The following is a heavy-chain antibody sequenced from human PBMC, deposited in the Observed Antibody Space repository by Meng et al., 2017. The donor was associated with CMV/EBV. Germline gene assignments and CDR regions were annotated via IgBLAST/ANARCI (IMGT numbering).Heavy chain of an antibody. D-gene: IGHD3-16*01. CDR2: IYPGDSDT. CDR1: GYSFTSSW. Sequence: GSLKISCKGSGYSFTSSWIGWVRQMPGKGLEWMGIIYPGDSDTRYSPSFQGQVTISADKSISTAYLQWSSLKASDTAMYYCARHGGEYDYVWGSRSMYYYYGMDVWGQGTTVTVSS. V-gene: IGHV5-51*01. CDR3: ARHGGEYDYVWGSRSMYYYYGMDV. J-gene: IGHJ6*02.